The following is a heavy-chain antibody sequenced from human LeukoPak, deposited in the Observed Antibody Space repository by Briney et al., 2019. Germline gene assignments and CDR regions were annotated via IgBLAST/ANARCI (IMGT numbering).Heavy chain of an antibody. Sequence: SETLSLTCTVSGGSISSYCWIWIRQPAGKGLEWIGRICSSGSTIYNPSLKSRVTMSLDMSNNQISLRLSSVTAADTAVYYCARDRGTDGSDQLDPWGQGTLVTVSS. D-gene: IGHD3-10*01. CDR1: GGSISSYC. V-gene: IGHV4-4*07. J-gene: IGHJ5*02. CDR2: ICSSGST. CDR3: ARDRGTDGSDQLDP.